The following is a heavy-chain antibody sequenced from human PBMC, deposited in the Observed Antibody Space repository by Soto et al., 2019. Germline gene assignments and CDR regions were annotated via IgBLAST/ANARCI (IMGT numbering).Heavy chain of an antibody. CDR3: AKDLRAGSGYDFDY. D-gene: IGHD5-12*01. J-gene: IGHJ4*02. CDR2: VNPGGYST. CDR1: GFTFTSYS. V-gene: IGHV3-23*01. Sequence: EVQLLQSGGGVVQPGGSLRLSCAASGFTFTSYSMTWVRQTPGKGLEWVAAVNPGGYSTYYADSVKGRLPISRDNSNKTLYLPMNSLRAEDTAVYYCAKDLRAGSGYDFDYRDQGTLVTVSS.